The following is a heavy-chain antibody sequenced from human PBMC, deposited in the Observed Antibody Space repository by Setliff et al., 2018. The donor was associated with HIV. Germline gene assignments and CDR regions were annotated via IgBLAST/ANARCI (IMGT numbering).Heavy chain of an antibody. CDR3: ARVGSYWSTFDY. J-gene: IGHJ4*02. Sequence: GASVKVSCKASGYTLTTFGISWVRQAPGQGLEWMGWFNTETRNPMYAQAFKGRLVFSLDTSVSTAYLQINSLKAEDTAMYYCARVGSYWSTFDYWGQGALVTVSS. CDR1: GYTLTTFG. CDR2: FNTETRNP. D-gene: IGHD1-26*01. V-gene: IGHV7-4-1*02.